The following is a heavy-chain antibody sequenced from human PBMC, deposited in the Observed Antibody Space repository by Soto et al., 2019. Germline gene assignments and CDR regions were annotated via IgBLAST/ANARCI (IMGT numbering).Heavy chain of an antibody. CDR2: ISNDALNK. CDR1: GFTFSGYG. V-gene: IGHV3-30*03. CDR3: ARPRRDYYYYYGMDV. J-gene: IGHJ6*02. Sequence: QVQLVESGGGVVQPGRSLILSCAASGFTFSGYGMHWVRQAPGKGLEWVAVISNDALNKYYADSVKGRFAISRDDSRNNLYLQMNSLRAEDTAVYYCARPRRDYYYYYGMDVWGQGTKVTVSS.